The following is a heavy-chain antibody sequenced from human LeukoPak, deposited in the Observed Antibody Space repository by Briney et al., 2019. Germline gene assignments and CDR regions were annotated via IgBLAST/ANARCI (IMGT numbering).Heavy chain of an antibody. CDR3: ARGYGDYNYFDY. Sequence: GGSLRLSCAASGFTFSNSWMTWLRQAPGKGLEWVSCISSSSTYIYYADSVKGRFTISRDNAKNSLYLQMNSLRAEDTAVYYCARGYGDYNYFDYWGQGTLVTVSS. V-gene: IGHV3-21*06. CDR2: ISSSSTYI. CDR1: GFTFSNSW. J-gene: IGHJ4*02. D-gene: IGHD4-17*01.